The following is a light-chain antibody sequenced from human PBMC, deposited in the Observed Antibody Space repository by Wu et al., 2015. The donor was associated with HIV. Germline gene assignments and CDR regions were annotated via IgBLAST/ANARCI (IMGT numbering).Light chain of an antibody. CDR1: QGLSSS. CDR3: QQYYNTPWT. V-gene: IGKV1-NL1*01. Sequence: QMTQSPSSLSASVGDRVTITCRASQGLSSSLAWYQQKPGKAPKLLLYAASRLESGVPSRFSGSGSGTDYTLTISSLQPEDFATYYCQQYYNTPWTFGQGTKVEIK. CDR2: AAS. J-gene: IGKJ1*01.